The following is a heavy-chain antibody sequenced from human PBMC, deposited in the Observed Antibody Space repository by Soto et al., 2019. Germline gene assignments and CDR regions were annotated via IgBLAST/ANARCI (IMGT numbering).Heavy chain of an antibody. J-gene: IGHJ5*02. CDR2: ISSSSSYI. D-gene: IGHD6-13*01. CDR3: ASLAAAGTFWFDP. V-gene: IGHV3-21*01. Sequence: GGSLRLSCAASGFTFSSYSMNWVRQAPGKGLEWVSSISSSSSYIYYADSVKGRFTISRDNAKNSLYLQMNSLRAEDTAVYYCASLAAAGTFWFDPWGRGTLVTVSS. CDR1: GFTFSSYS.